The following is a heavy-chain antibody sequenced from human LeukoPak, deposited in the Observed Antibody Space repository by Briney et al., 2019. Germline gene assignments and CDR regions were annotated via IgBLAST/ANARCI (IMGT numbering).Heavy chain of an antibody. J-gene: IGHJ4*02. CDR3: AKDSEGYCSSTSCYAGVDY. Sequence: PGGSLRLSCAASGFTVSSNYMSWVRQAPGKGLEWVSVIYSGGSTDYADSVKGRFTISRDNSKNTLYLQMNSLRAEDTAVYYCAKDSEGYCSSTSCYAGVDYWGQGTLVTVSS. V-gene: IGHV3-53*01. CDR2: IYSGGST. CDR1: GFTVSSNY. D-gene: IGHD2-2*01.